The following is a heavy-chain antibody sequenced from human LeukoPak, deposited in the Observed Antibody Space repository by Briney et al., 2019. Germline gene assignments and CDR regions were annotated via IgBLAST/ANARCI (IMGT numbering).Heavy chain of an antibody. CDR3: TRARQRATGSYSSLDY. CDR2: INPNSGGT. V-gene: IGHV1-2*02. J-gene: IGHJ4*02. CDR1: GYTFTGYY. D-gene: IGHD1-26*01. Sequence: VASVKVSCKASGYTFTGYYMHWVRQAPGQGLEWMGWINPNSGGTNYAQKFQGRVTMTRDTSISTAYMELSRLTPDDTAVYYCTRARQRATGSYSSLDYWGQGTLVTVSS.